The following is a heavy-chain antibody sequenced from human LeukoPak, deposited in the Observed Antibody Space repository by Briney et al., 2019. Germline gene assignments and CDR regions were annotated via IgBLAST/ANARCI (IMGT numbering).Heavy chain of an antibody. CDR2: ISSSAATM. J-gene: IGHJ6*02. D-gene: IGHD2-2*01. Sequence: PGGSLRLSCAASGFTFSSFRMNWVRQAPGKGLEWVSSISSSAATMYYADSVKGRFTISRDNGKDSLYLQVNSLRDEDTAVYYCARDLVVVSAAKYSGYNYYGMDVWGQGTTVTVSS. CDR1: GFTFSSFR. CDR3: ARDLVVVSAAKYSGYNYYGMDV. V-gene: IGHV3-48*02.